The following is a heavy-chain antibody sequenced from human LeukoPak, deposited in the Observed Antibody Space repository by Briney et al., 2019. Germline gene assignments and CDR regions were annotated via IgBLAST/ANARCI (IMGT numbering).Heavy chain of an antibody. J-gene: IGHJ6*03. CDR2: IYHSGST. Sequence: SETLSLTCTVSGYSISSGYYWGWIRPPPGKGLEWIGSIYHSGSTYYNPSLKSRVTISVDTSKNQFSRKLSSVTAADTAVYYCARSGYCSSTSCYRREYYYYYYMDVWGKGTTVTVSS. D-gene: IGHD2-2*02. V-gene: IGHV4-38-2*02. CDR1: GYSISSGYY. CDR3: ARSGYCSSTSCYRREYYYYYYMDV.